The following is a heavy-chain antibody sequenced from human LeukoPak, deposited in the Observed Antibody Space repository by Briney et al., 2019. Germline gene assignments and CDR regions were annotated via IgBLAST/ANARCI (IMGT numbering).Heavy chain of an antibody. CDR2: ISSSSSYI. J-gene: IGHJ1*01. V-gene: IGHV3-21*01. D-gene: IGHD2-21*02. CDR3: ARDGGIVVVTAIAPVEYFQH. CDR1: GFTFSSYS. Sequence: PGGSLRLSCAASGFTFSSYSMTWVRQAPGKGLEWVSSISSSSSYIYYADSVKGRFTISRDNAKNSLYLQMNSLRAEDTAVYYCARDGGIVVVTAIAPVEYFQHWGQGTLVTVSS.